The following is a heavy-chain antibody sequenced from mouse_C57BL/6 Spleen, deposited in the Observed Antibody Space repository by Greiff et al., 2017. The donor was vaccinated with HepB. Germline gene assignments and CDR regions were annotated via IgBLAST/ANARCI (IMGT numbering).Heavy chain of an antibody. Sequence: VQLQQSGPGLVAPSQRLSITCTVSGFSLTSYAISWVRQPPGKGLEWLGVIWTGGGTNYNSALKSRLSISKDNSKSQVFLKMNSLQTDDTARYYCASYDYDEAWFAYWGQGTLVTVSA. CDR3: ASYDYDEAWFAY. D-gene: IGHD2-4*01. V-gene: IGHV2-9-1*01. J-gene: IGHJ3*01. CDR2: IWTGGGT. CDR1: GFSLTSYA.